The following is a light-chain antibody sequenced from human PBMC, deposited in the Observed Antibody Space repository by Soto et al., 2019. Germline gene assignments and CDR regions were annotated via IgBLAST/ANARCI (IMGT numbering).Light chain of an antibody. CDR2: GVS. J-gene: IGKJ4*01. V-gene: IGKV3-15*01. Sequence: EIGMTQSPATLSVSPGETATLSCRASQSVAGNLAWYQQKPGQPPRLLIYGVSTRATGVPARFSGSGSETDFSLTISSLQIEDFALYYCQQSNYWPPLTFGGGTKVEIK. CDR1: QSVAGN. CDR3: QQSNYWPPLT.